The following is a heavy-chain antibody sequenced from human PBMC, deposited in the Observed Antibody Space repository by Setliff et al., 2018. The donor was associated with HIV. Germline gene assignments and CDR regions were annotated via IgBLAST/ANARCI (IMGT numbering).Heavy chain of an antibody. CDR3: AKDGRFGDLGPTYYHKDL. V-gene: IGHV3-30*02. Sequence: GGSLRLSCSASGFVFKTYGMHWVRQVPGKGLEWVAFIWFDGSNQYYADSVRGRFTISRDNSKNTVSLQMNGLRPDDTAIYYCAKDGRFGDLGPTYYHKDLWGKGTTVTVSS. D-gene: IGHD3-10*01. J-gene: IGHJ6*03. CDR1: GFVFKTYG. CDR2: IWFDGSNQ.